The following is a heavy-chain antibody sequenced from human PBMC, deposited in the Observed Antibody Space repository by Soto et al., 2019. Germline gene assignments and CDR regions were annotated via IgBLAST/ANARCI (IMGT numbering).Heavy chain of an antibody. CDR2: INHSGST. J-gene: IGHJ4*02. CDR3: ARGPDGYNAASFDY. V-gene: IGHV4-34*01. Sequence: QVQLQQWGAGLLKPSETLSLTCAVYGGSFSGYYWSWIRQPPGKGLEWIGEINHSGSTNYNPSLKSRVTTSVDTSKNQFSLKLSSVTAADTAVYYWARGPDGYNAASFDYWGQGTLVTVSS. D-gene: IGHD5-12*01. CDR1: GGSFSGYY.